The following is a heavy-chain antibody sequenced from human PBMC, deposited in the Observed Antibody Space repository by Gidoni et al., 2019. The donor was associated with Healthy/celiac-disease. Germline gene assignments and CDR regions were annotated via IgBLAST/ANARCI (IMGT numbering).Heavy chain of an antibody. CDR1: GLTFGDYA. CDR2: IRSKAYGGTT. V-gene: IGHV3-49*05. J-gene: IGHJ3*02. Sequence: EVQLVESGGGLVKPGRSLRLSCTASGLTFGDYAMSWSGQAPGKGLEWVGFIRSKAYGGTTEYAASVKGRFTISRDDSKSIAYLQMNSLKTEDTAVYYCTRMFYYYDSSGYYYDEAFDIWGQGTMVTVSS. CDR3: TRMFYYYDSSGYYYDEAFDI. D-gene: IGHD3-22*01.